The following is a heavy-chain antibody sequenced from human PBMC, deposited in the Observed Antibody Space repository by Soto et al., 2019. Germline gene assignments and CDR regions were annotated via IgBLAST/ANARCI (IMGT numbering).Heavy chain of an antibody. Sequence: NPSETLSLTCTVSGGSISSGGYYWSWIRQHPGKGLEWIGYIYYSGSTYYNPSLKSRVTISVDTSKNQFSLKLSSVTAADTAVYYCARVKRGQQLVPVETKIDPWGQGTLVTVSS. CDR1: GGSISSGGYY. D-gene: IGHD6-13*01. CDR2: IYYSGST. CDR3: ARVKRGQQLVPVETKIDP. V-gene: IGHV4-31*03. J-gene: IGHJ5*02.